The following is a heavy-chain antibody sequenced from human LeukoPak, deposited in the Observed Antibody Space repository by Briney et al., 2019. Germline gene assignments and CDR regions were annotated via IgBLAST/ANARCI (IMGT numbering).Heavy chain of an antibody. CDR2: ITYDGSNK. J-gene: IGHJ4*02. CDR1: GFIFSSNA. CDR3: ARGLLETPTSYFDY. Sequence: GGSLRLSCAASGFIFSSNAMHWVRQAPGKGLEWVAVITYDGSNKYYADSVKGRFTISRDNSKNTLYLQVNSLRAEDTAVYYCARGLLETPTSYFDYWGQGTLVTVSS. D-gene: IGHD4-23*01. V-gene: IGHV3-30-3*01.